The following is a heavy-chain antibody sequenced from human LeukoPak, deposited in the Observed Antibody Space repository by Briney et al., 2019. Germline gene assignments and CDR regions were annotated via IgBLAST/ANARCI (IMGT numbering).Heavy chain of an antibody. CDR2: INPNSGGT. Sequence: ASVKVSCKASGYTFTGYYMHWVRQAPGQGLEWMGWINPNSGGTNYAQKFQGRVTMTRDTSISTAYMELSRLRSDDTAVYYCARDKNRYYYGSGISDNWFDPWGQGTLVTVSS. CDR3: ARDKNRYYYGSGISDNWFDP. CDR1: GYTFTGYY. V-gene: IGHV1-2*02. J-gene: IGHJ5*02. D-gene: IGHD3-10*01.